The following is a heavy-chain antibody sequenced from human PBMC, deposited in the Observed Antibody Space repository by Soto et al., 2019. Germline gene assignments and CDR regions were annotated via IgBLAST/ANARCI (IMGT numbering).Heavy chain of an antibody. J-gene: IGHJ5*02. CDR1: GYTFTNHV. CDR3: ARGISSPHWFDP. D-gene: IGHD2-15*01. CDR2: INAGTGYT. V-gene: IGHV1-3*01. Sequence: ASVKVSCKASGYTFTNHVVYWLRQAPGQRLEWMGWINAGTGYTEYSQKFQGRVTITRDTSASAVYMELSGLRSEDSLVYYCARGISSPHWFDPWGQETLVTVSS.